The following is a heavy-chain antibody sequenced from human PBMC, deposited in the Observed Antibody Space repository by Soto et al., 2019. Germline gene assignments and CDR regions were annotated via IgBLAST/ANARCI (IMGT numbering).Heavy chain of an antibody. V-gene: IGHV3-9*01. CDR2: ISWNSGSI. Sequence: PGGSLRLSCAASGFTFDDYAMHWVRQAPGKGLEWVSGISWNSGSIGYADSVKGRFTISRDNAKNSLYLQMNSLRAEDTALYYCAKDSSSGSSYYYYGMDVWGQGTTVTVSS. D-gene: IGHD6-19*01. J-gene: IGHJ6*02. CDR3: AKDSSSGSSYYYYGMDV. CDR1: GFTFDDYA.